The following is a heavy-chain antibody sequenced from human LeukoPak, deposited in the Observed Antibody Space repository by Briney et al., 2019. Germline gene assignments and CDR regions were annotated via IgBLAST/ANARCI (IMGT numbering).Heavy chain of an antibody. J-gene: IGHJ4*02. CDR1: GYTFTGYY. V-gene: IGHV1-2*02. D-gene: IGHD3-22*01. Sequence: ASVKVSCKASGYTFTGYYMHWVRQAPGQGLEWMGWINPNSGGTNYAQKFQGRVTMTRDTSISTAYMELSRLRSDDTAVYYCARGRGYYYVSSGFDYWGQGTLVTVSS. CDR2: INPNSGGT. CDR3: ARGRGYYYVSSGFDY.